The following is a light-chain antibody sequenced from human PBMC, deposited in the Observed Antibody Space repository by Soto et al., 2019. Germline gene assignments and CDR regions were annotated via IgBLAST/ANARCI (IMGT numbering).Light chain of an antibody. V-gene: IGKV3-15*01. CDR2: GAS. Sequence: EIVMTQSPATLSMSPGERATLSCRVSQSVNRNLAWYQQKPGQAPRLLIYGASTRATAIPVRFSDSGSGTEFTLTISSLQSEDFAVYYCQQYNDWPPRTFGQGTKVEIK. J-gene: IGKJ1*01. CDR3: QQYNDWPPRT. CDR1: QSVNRN.